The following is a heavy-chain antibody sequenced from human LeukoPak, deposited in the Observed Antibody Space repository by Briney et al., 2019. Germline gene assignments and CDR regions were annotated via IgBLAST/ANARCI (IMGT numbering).Heavy chain of an antibody. J-gene: IGHJ4*02. D-gene: IGHD3-22*01. CDR1: GFTFSSYG. Sequence: PGRSLRLSCAASGFTFSSYGMHWVRQAPGKGLEWVAVISYDGSNKYYADSVKGRFTISRDNSKNTLYLQMNSLRAEDTAVYYCAKPVSYYDSSGYPFDYWGQGTLVTVSS. CDR2: ISYDGSNK. CDR3: AKPVSYYDSSGYPFDY. V-gene: IGHV3-30*18.